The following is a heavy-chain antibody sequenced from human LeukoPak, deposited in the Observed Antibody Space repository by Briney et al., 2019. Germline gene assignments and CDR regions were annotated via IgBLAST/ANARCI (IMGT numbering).Heavy chain of an antibody. CDR1: GFTFSSYA. CDR3: AKDRGGRLWFGELPLHRRGMDV. V-gene: IGHV3-23*01. J-gene: IGHJ6*02. D-gene: IGHD3-10*01. Sequence: PGGSLRLSCAASGFTFSSYAMSWVRQAPGKGLEWVSAISGSGGSTYYADSVKGRFTISRDNSKNTLYLQMNSLRAEDTAVYYCAKDRGGRLWFGELPLHRRGMDVWGQGTTVTVSS. CDR2: ISGSGGST.